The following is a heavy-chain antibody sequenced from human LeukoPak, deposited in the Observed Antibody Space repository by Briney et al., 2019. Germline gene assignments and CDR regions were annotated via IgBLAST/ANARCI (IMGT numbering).Heavy chain of an antibody. CDR1: GFTSSSYW. J-gene: IGHJ4*02. D-gene: IGHD3-22*01. CDR3: ARTLAARHTSGYIDY. Sequence: GGSLRLSRAASGFTSSSYWMSCGREAPGTGLEWVANIKEDGSEKYYVDSVKGRFTISRDNGKDSLYLQMNSLRAEDTAVYYCARTLAARHTSGYIDYWGQGTLVTVSS. CDR2: IKEDGSEK. V-gene: IGHV3-7*01.